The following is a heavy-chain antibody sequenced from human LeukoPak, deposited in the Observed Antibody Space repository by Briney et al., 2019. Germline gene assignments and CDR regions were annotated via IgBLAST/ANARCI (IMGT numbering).Heavy chain of an antibody. J-gene: IGHJ3*02. CDR1: GLTFSSYG. D-gene: IGHD1-26*01. V-gene: IGHV3-21*01. CDR3: ARGGIITSYAFEI. CDR2: ISTTSSYI. Sequence: GGSLRLSCAASGLTFSSYGMHWVRQAPGKGLEWVSCISTTSSYIFYADSVRGRFTISRDNAKNSLYLQMDSLRAEDTAVYYCARGGIITSYAFEIWGQGTMVTVSS.